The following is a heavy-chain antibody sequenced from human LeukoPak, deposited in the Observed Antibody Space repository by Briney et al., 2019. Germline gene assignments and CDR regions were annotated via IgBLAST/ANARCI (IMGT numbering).Heavy chain of an antibody. V-gene: IGHV4-39*01. J-gene: IGHJ6*03. Sequence: SETLSLTCTVSGDSISSRNYYWGWIRQPPVKGLEWIGSISYSGSTYYNPSLKSRVTISVDTSKNQFSLKLSSVTAADTAFYYCARLPQYYYHYMDVWGKGTTVTISS. CDR3: ARLPQYYYHYMDV. CDR1: GDSISSRNYY. CDR2: ISYSGST.